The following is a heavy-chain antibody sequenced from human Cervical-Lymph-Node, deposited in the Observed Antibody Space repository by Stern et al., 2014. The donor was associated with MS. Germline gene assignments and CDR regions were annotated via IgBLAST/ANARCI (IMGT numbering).Heavy chain of an antibody. D-gene: IGHD4-23*01. CDR1: GFTFSSSG. CDR3: AREGGNTAEYFQH. J-gene: IGHJ1*01. V-gene: IGHV3-33*01. Sequence: QVQLVQSGGGVVQPGRSLRLSCAASGFTFSSSGMHWVRQAPGKGLEWLAIIWYDGSNRYYADSGKGRFTISRDNSKNTLYLQMNSLRAEDTAVYYCAREGGNTAEYFQHWGQGTLVTVSS. CDR2: IWYDGSNR.